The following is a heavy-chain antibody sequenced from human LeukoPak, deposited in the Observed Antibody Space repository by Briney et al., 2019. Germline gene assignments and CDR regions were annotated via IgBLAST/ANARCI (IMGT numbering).Heavy chain of an antibody. D-gene: IGHD2-15*01. J-gene: IGHJ4*02. CDR2: ISAYNGNT. CDR3: ARFDLVGAGTFFDY. V-gene: IGHV1-18*01. Sequence: VASVKVSWKASGYTFTSYGISWGRQAPGQGLEWMGWISAYNGNTNYAQKLQGRVTMTTDTSTSTAYMELRSLRSDDTAVYYCARFDLVGAGTFFDYWGQGTLVTVSS. CDR1: GYTFTSYG.